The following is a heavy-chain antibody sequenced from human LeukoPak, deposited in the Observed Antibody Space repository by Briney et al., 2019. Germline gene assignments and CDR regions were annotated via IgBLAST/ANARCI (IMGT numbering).Heavy chain of an antibody. CDR2: ISWNSGSI. Sequence: GGSLRLSCAASGFTFDDYAMHWDRQAPGKGLEWVSGISWNSGSIGYADSVKGRFTISRDNAKNSLYLQMNSLRAGDTALYYCAKDRGGNDYGGKDYWGQGTLVTVSS. D-gene: IGHD4-23*01. V-gene: IGHV3-9*01. CDR1: GFTFDDYA. CDR3: AKDRGGNDYGGKDY. J-gene: IGHJ4*02.